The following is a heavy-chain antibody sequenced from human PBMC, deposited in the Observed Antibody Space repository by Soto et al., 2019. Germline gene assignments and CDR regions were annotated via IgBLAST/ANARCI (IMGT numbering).Heavy chain of an antibody. CDR2: IYYSGST. CDR1: VGSISSYY. Sequence: LSEPLYLTCPVSVGSISSYYWSWVRQPPGKGLEWIGYIYYSGSTNYNPSLKSRVTISVDTSKNQFSLKLSSVTAADTAVYYCASLTGGSYYFDYWGQGTLVTVS. CDR3: ASLTGGSYYFDY. J-gene: IGHJ4*02. D-gene: IGHD7-27*01. V-gene: IGHV4-59*01.